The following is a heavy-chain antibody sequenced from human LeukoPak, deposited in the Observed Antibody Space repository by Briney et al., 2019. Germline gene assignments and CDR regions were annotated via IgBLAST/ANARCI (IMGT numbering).Heavy chain of an antibody. D-gene: IGHD6-13*01. V-gene: IGHV7-4-1*02. CDR1: GYTFTSYA. Sequence: ASVKVSCKASGYTFTSYAMNWVRQAPGQGLEWMGWINTNTGNPTYAQGFTGRFVFSLDTSVSTAYLQISSLKAEDTAVYYCARKAVHSSSWYLYYYYYYMDVWGKGTTVTVSS. J-gene: IGHJ6*03. CDR3: ARKAVHSSSWYLYYYYYYMDV. CDR2: INTNTGNP.